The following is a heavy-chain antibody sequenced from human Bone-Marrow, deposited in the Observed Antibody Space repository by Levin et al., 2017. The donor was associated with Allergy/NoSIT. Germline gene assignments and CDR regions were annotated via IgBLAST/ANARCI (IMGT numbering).Heavy chain of an antibody. Sequence: ASVKVSCKASGGTFSSYAISWVRQAPGQGLEWMGGIIPIFGTANYAQKFQGRVTITADESTSTAYMELSSLRSEDTAVYYCARDFWEVVVPAATTKGYYGMDVWGQGTTVTVSS. CDR3: ARDFWEVVVPAATTKGYYGMDV. CDR1: GGTFSSYA. D-gene: IGHD2-2*01. J-gene: IGHJ6*02. V-gene: IGHV1-69*13. CDR2: IIPIFGTA.